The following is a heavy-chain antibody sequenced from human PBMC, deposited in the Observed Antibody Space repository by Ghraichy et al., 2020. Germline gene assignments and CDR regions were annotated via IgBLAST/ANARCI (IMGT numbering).Heavy chain of an antibody. CDR3: TTGPLSGTLPYG. V-gene: IGHV3-73*01. CDR2: IRSKSNSYAT. J-gene: IGHJ4*02. D-gene: IGHD1-26*01. CDR1: GFTLSGSA. Sequence: GGSLRLSCAASGFTLSGSAMHWVRQASGKGLEWVGRIRSKSNSYATAYAASVEGRFTISRDDSRNTAYLQMNSLKTEDTAVYFCTTGPLSGTLPYGWGQGTLVTVSS.